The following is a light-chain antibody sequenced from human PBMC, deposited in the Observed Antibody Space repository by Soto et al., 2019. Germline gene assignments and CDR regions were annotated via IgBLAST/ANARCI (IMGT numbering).Light chain of an antibody. Sequence: QSVLTQPPSTSGTPGQRVTISCSGSSSNIGSNTVNWYQQLPGTAPKLLLYSNHQRPSGVPERFSGSKSGTSASLAISGLQSEDEADYFCAAWDASLHGGVFGGGTKLTVL. CDR2: SNH. CDR3: AAWDASLHGGV. CDR1: SSNIGSNT. J-gene: IGLJ3*02. V-gene: IGLV1-44*01.